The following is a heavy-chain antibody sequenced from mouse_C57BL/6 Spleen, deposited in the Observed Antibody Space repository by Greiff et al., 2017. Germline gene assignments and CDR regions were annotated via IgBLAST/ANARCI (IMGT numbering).Heavy chain of an antibody. V-gene: IGHV6-6*01. CDR2: IRNKANNHAT. J-gene: IGHJ1*03. D-gene: IGHD2-5*01. CDR3: TSYSNYGGLYWYFDV. CDR1: GFTFSDAW. Sequence: EVKLMESGGGLVQPGGSMKLSCAASGFTFSDAWMDWVRQSPEKGLEWVAEIRNKANNHATYYAESVKGRFTISRDDSKSSVYLQMNSLRAEDTGIYYCTSYSNYGGLYWYFDVWGKGTTVTVSS.